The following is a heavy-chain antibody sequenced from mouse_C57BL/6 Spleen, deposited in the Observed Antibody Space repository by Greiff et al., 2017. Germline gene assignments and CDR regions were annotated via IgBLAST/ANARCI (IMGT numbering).Heavy chain of an antibody. D-gene: IGHD4-1*01. V-gene: IGHV14-2*01. CDR1: GFNINDYY. J-gene: IGHJ2*01. CDR2: IDPEDGET. CDR3: ARTGTFYFDD. Sequence: VQLQQSGAELVKPGASVKLSCTASGFNINDYYMHWVKQRTEQGLEWIGRIDPEDGETKYAPKFPGKATITADTSSNTAYLQLSSLTSEDTAVYYCARTGTFYFDDWGQGTTLTVSS.